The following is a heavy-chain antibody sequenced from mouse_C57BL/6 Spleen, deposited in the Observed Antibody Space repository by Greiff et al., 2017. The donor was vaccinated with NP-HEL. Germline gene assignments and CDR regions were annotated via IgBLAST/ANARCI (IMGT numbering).Heavy chain of an antibody. J-gene: IGHJ2*01. V-gene: IGHV7-3*01. CDR2: IRNKANGYTT. Sequence: EVQLVESGGGLVQPGGSLSLSCAASGFTFTDYYMSWVRQPPGKALEWLGFIRNKANGYTTEYSASVKGRFTISRDNSQSILYLQMNALRAEDSATYYCARYYYGSSYFDYWGQCTTLTVSS. CDR3: ARYYYGSSYFDY. CDR1: GFTFTDYY. D-gene: IGHD1-1*01.